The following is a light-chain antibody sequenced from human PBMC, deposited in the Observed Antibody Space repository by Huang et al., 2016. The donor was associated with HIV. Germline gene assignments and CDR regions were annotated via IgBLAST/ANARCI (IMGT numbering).Light chain of an antibody. J-gene: IGKJ2*01. CDR1: RSIDKY. Sequence: DIQMTQSPSSLSASVGDRVTITCRASRSIDKYVNWYQQKSGQAPKLLIYGASSLAGGVPSRFRGIGSATYFTLTISSLQPEDFASYFCQQSYKTPLTFGLGTKLEIK. CDR3: QQSYKTPLT. V-gene: IGKV1-39*01. CDR2: GAS.